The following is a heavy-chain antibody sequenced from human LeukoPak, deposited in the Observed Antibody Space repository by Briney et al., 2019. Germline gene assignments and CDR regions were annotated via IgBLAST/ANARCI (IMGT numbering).Heavy chain of an antibody. J-gene: IGHJ2*01. Sequence: ASVTVSYKASGYTFTSYYMHWVRQGPGQGLEWMGIINPSGGSTSYAQKFQGRVTMTRDTSTNTVYMELSSLRSEDTAVFYCVRGASSIAALNPFRYFDLWGPGTLVTVSS. D-gene: IGHD6-6*01. V-gene: IGHV1-46*01. CDR3: VRGASSIAALNPFRYFDL. CDR2: INPSGGST. CDR1: GYTFTSYY.